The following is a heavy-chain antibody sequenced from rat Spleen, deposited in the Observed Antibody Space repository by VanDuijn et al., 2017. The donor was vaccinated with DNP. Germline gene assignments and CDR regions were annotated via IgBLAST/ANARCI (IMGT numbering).Heavy chain of an antibody. V-gene: IGHV5-58*01. Sequence: EVQLVETGGGLVQSGRSLKLSCIASGFTFSSYWMFWVRQAPGEGLEWIASINPDGGSTYYPDSVKGRFTISRDNAKSTLYLQMNSLRSEDMATYYCVRWNSGHFDYWGQGVMVTVSS. D-gene: IGHD4-3*01. CDR2: INPDGGST. CDR3: VRWNSGHFDY. CDR1: GFTFSSYW. J-gene: IGHJ2*01.